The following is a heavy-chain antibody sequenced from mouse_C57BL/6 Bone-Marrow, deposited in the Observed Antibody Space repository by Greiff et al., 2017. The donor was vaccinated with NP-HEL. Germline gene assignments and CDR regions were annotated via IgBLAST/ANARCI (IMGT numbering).Heavy chain of an antibody. D-gene: IGHD1-1*01. CDR1: GFNIKDDY. V-gene: IGHV14-4*01. Sequence: VQLQQSGAELVRPGASVKLSCTASGFNIKDDYMHWVKQRPEQGLEWIGWIDPENGDTEYASKFKGKATITADTSSNTAYLQLSSLTSEDTAVYYCTKSLFITTVVATPWYFDVWGTGTTVTVSS. J-gene: IGHJ1*03. CDR3: TKSLFITTVVATPWYFDV. CDR2: IDPENGDT.